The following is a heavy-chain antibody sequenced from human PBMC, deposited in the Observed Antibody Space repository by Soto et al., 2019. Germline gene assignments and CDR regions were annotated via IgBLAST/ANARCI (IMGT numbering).Heavy chain of an antibody. CDR1: GFTFSSYA. J-gene: IGHJ4*02. CDR2: VSIGGST. D-gene: IGHD2-15*01. Sequence: GSLRLSCAASGFTFSSYAMGWVRQGPGKGLEWVAVVSIGGSTHYADSVRGRLTISRDNSKNTLSLQMNSLTAEDTAAYFCAKRRGAGGHFDYWGQGALVTVSS. CDR3: AKRRGAGGHFDY. V-gene: IGHV3-23*01.